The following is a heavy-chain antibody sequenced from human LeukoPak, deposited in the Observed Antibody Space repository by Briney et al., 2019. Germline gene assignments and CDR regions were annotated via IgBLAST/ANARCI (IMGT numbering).Heavy chain of an antibody. D-gene: IGHD2-21*01. CDR2: IFNSGGT. CDR1: GGSISSYY. V-gene: IGHV4-59*01. Sequence: SETLSLTCTVSGGSISSYYWSWIRQPPGKGLEWIGYIFNSGGTNYNPSLKSRVTISLDTSKNQFSLKLSSVTAADTAVYYCATYRSRGFDYWGQGTLATVSS. CDR3: ATYRSRGFDY. J-gene: IGHJ4*02.